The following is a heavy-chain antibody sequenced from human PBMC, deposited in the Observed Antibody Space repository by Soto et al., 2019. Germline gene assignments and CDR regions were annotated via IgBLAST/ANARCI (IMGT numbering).Heavy chain of an antibody. D-gene: IGHD3-3*01. V-gene: IGHV3-48*01. CDR3: VFDFWLVPTV. J-gene: IGHJ6*04. CDR1: GFTFSTHS. CDR2: IHSSSSWE. Sequence: EVQLVESGGGLVQPGGSLKLSCAASGFTFSTHSMNWVRQAPGRGLEWVSYIHSSSSWEVYADSVRGRFTVSRDNATTTLYLQMSSLRAEDTAVYYCVFDFWLVPTVWGKGTTVTVSS.